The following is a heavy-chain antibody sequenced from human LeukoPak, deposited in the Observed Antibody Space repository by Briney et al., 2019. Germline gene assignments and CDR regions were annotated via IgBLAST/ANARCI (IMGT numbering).Heavy chain of an antibody. Sequence: GGSLRLSCAASGFTFSTYGMSWVRQAPGKGLDWVSSVTGSGGSTYYADSVKGRFTVSRDNSKDTLYLQMNSLRAEDTAVYYCAKDQPSGPWGQGTLVTVSS. J-gene: IGHJ5*02. V-gene: IGHV3-23*01. CDR1: GFTFSTYG. CDR2: VTGSGGST. CDR3: AKDQPSGP. D-gene: IGHD1-14*01.